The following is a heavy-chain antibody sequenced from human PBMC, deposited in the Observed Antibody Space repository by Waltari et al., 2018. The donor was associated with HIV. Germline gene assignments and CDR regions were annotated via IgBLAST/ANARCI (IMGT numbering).Heavy chain of an antibody. CDR2: INPRSGGT. CDR1: AYTFTGYD. J-gene: IGHJ4*02. V-gene: IGHV1-2*02. CDR3: ARDPLHGVAVADIDY. Sequence: VHLVPSGAEVTQPGASVHVPRTASAYTFTGYDIHWVRQAPDQGLEWMGWINPRSGGTQYAQKFQGRVTMTRDTSISTAFMELSRLRSDDTAVYYCARDPLHGVAVADIDYWGQGTLVTVSS. D-gene: IGHD6-19*01.